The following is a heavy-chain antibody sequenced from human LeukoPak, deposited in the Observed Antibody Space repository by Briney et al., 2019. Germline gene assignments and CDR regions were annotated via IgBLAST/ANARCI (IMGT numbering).Heavy chain of an antibody. CDR2: IDYSGST. V-gene: IGHV4-39*07. CDR3: ARSGPGFDFWSGNNWFDP. Sequence: SETLSLTCTVSGGSISGTSYYWGWIRQPPGKGLEWIGTIDYSGSTNYNPSLKSRVTISVDTSKNQFSLKLSSVTAADTAVYYCARSGPGFDFWSGNNWFDPWGQGTLVTVSS. J-gene: IGHJ5*02. CDR1: GGSISGTSYY. D-gene: IGHD3-3*01.